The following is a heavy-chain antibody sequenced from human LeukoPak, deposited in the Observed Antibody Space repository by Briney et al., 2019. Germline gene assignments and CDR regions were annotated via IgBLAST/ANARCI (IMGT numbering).Heavy chain of an antibody. CDR1: GYAIRSGDY. J-gene: IGHJ4*02. Sequence: KPSETLSLTCAVSGYAIRSGDYWGSIRQSPGTGLEWIGSIYHSGSTHYNPSLKSRVTISVDTSKNQFSLMLSSVTAADTAVYYCARNRSLTTTPGFDHWGQGTLVTVSS. D-gene: IGHD4-11*01. CDR2: IYHSGST. CDR3: ARNRSLTTTPGFDH. V-gene: IGHV4-38-2*01.